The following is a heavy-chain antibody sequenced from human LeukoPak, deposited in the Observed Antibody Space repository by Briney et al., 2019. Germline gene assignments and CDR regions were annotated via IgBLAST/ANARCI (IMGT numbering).Heavy chain of an antibody. CDR1: GLTFSSYC. CDR3: ARDRYSSGWITFDY. D-gene: IGHD6-19*01. Sequence: GRSLSLSCAVCGLTFSSYCMKWVSHAPRKGREWVSSISSSSSYIYYTDSVKGRFTISRDTAKNSLYLQMSSLRAEDTAVYYCARDRYSSGWITFDYWGQGTLVTVSS. V-gene: IGHV3-21*01. CDR2: ISSSSSYI. J-gene: IGHJ4*02.